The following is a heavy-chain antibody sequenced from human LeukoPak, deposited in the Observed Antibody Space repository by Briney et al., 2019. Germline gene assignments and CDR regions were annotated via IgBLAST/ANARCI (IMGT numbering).Heavy chain of an antibody. CDR1: GFTFDVYA. D-gene: IGHD4-23*01. Sequence: GGSLRVSCAASGFTFDVYAMYWVWEGPGEGVEWVSGISWNSSSIGYADSVKGRFTISRDNAKNSLYLQMNSLRAEDTAVYYCARDARAVDYFDYWGQGTLVTVSS. V-gene: IGHV3-9*01. CDR2: ISWNSSSI. CDR3: ARDARAVDYFDY. J-gene: IGHJ4*02.